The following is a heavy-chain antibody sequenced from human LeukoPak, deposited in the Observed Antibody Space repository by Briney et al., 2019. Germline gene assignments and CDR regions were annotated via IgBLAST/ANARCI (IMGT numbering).Heavy chain of an antibody. CDR2: ISGSGGST. D-gene: IGHD6-6*01. V-gene: IGHV3-23*01. J-gene: IGHJ6*02. CDR3: AKQLVAARYYYYGMDV. Sequence: PGGSLRLSCAASGFTFSSYAMSWVRQAPGEGLEWVSAISGSGGSTYYADSVKGRFTISRDNSKNTLYLQMNSLRAEDTAVYYCAKQLVAARYYYYGMDVWGQGTTVTVSS. CDR1: GFTFSSYA.